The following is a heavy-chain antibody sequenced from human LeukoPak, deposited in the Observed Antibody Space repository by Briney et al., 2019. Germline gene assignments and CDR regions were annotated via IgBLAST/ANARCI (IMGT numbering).Heavy chain of an antibody. CDR3: AKDIRRITIFGVVIIPVPRISFDY. D-gene: IGHD3-3*01. Sequence: ASVKVSCKASGYTFTSYYVHWVRQAPGEGLEWMGIINPSGGSTIYAQKFQGRVTMTWDMSTSTVYMELSSLRSEDTAVYYCAKDIRRITIFGVVIIPVPRISFDYWGQGTLVTVSS. V-gene: IGHV1-46*01. CDR1: GYTFTSYY. J-gene: IGHJ4*02. CDR2: INPSGGST.